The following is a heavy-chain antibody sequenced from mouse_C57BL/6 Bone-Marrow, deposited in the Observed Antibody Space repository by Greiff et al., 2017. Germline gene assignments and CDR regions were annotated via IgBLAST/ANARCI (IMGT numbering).Heavy chain of an antibody. J-gene: IGHJ1*03. CDR2: LDPNSGGT. Sequence: QVQLQQPGAELVKPGASVKLSCKASGYTFTSYWMHWVKQRPGRGLEWIGRLDPNSGGTKYNEKFKSKATLTVDKPSSTAYMQLSSLTSEDSAVYYCARSDDYDGPPYWYFDVWGTGTTVTVSS. CDR1: GYTFTSYW. CDR3: ARSDDYDGPPYWYFDV. V-gene: IGHV1-72*01. D-gene: IGHD2-4*01.